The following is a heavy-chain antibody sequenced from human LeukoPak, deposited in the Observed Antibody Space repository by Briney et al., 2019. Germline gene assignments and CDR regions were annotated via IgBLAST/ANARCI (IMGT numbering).Heavy chain of an antibody. CDR1: GGSISSYY. Sequence: PSETLSLTRTVSGGSISSYYWSWIRQPPGKGLEWIGYIYYSGSTNYNPSLKSRVTISVDTSKNQFSLKLSSVTAADTAVYYCARNEYSSSDLYFDYWGQGTLVTVSS. D-gene: IGHD6-6*01. CDR3: ARNEYSSSDLYFDY. V-gene: IGHV4-59*01. CDR2: IYYSGST. J-gene: IGHJ4*02.